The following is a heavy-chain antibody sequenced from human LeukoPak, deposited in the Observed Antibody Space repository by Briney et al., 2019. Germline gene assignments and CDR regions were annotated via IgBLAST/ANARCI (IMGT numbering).Heavy chain of an antibody. CDR1: GFTFSSYS. V-gene: IGHV3-48*04. Sequence: GGSLRLSCAASGFTFSSYSMTWVRQAPGKGLEWVSYISSSGSTIYYADSVKGRFTISRDNAKNSLYLQMNSLRAEDTAVYYCAELGITMIGGVWGKGTTVTISS. CDR3: AELGITMIGGV. CDR2: ISSSGSTI. J-gene: IGHJ6*04. D-gene: IGHD3-10*02.